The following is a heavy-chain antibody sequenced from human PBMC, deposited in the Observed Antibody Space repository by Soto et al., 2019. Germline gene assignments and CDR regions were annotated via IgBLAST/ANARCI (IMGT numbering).Heavy chain of an antibody. J-gene: IGHJ4*02. CDR2: LNPNSGNT. D-gene: IGHD1-1*01. Sequence: QVQLVQSGAEVKKPGASVKVSCKASGYTFTSNDINWVRQATGQGLEWMGRLNPNSGNTGYAQKFQGRVTMTSDTSISTAYLELSSLRSEDTAVYYCARGQLGADYWGQGTLVTVSS. V-gene: IGHV1-8*01. CDR3: ARGQLGADY. CDR1: GYTFTSND.